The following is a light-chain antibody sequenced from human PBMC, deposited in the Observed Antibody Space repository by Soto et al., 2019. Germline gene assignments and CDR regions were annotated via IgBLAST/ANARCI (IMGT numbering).Light chain of an antibody. J-gene: IGKJ5*01. CDR1: ETVATN. CDR3: QQRSNWPPIT. V-gene: IGKV3-11*01. Sequence: EIVMTQSPVTLSVSPGERATLSCWASETVATNLAWYQQKPGQAPRLLIYDASNRATGIPARFSGSGSGTDFTLTISSLEPEDFAVYYCQQRSNWPPITFGQGTRLEIK. CDR2: DAS.